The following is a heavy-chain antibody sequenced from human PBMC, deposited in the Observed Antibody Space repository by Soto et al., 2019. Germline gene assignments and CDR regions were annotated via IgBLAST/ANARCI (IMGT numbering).Heavy chain of an antibody. Sequence: PGGSLRLSCAASGFTFSSYAMSWVRQAPGKGLEWVSAISGSGGSTYYADSVKGRFTISRDNAKNSLYLQMNSLRAEDTAVYYCARVSRPAPAVEPSFDYWCQGTLVTVSS. CDR1: GFTFSSYA. V-gene: IGHV3-23*01. D-gene: IGHD1-1*01. J-gene: IGHJ4*02. CDR2: ISGSGGST. CDR3: ARVSRPAPAVEPSFDY.